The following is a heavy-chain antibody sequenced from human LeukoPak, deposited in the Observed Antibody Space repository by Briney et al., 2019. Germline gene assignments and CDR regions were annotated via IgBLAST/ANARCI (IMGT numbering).Heavy chain of an antibody. D-gene: IGHD3-3*01. V-gene: IGHV4-59*01. CDR3: ARAVVTIFGVVTRYYYYYMDV. CDR1: GGSISSYY. CDR2: IYYSGST. Sequence: SETLSLTRTVSGGSISSYYWSWIRQPPGKGPEWIGYIYYSGSTNYNPSLKSRVTISVDTSKNQFSLKLSSVTAADTAVYYCARAVVTIFGVVTRYYYYYMDVWGKGTTVTVSS. J-gene: IGHJ6*03.